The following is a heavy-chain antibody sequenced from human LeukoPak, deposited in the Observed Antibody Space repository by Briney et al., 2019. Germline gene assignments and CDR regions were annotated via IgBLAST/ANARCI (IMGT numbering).Heavy chain of an antibody. J-gene: IGHJ6*02. Sequence: GGSLRLSCAASGFTFSSYEMNWVRQAPRKGLEWVSYISSSGSTIYYADSVKGRFTISRDNAKNSLYLQMNSLRAEDTAVYYCARDDITMVRGVTYGMDVWGQGTTVTVSS. CDR2: ISSSGSTI. V-gene: IGHV3-48*03. CDR3: ARDDITMVRGVTYGMDV. D-gene: IGHD3-10*01. CDR1: GFTFSSYE.